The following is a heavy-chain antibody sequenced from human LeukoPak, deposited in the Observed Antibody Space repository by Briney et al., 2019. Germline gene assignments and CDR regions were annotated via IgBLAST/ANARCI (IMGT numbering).Heavy chain of an antibody. J-gene: IGHJ4*02. V-gene: IGHV4-39*07. Sequence: SETLSLTCTVSGGSISSSSYYWGWIRQPPGKGLEWIGSIYYSGSTYYNPSLKSRVTISVDTSKNQFSLKLSSVTAADTAVYYCARHCGGDCVYLPFDYWGQGTLVTVSS. D-gene: IGHD2-21*02. CDR2: IYYSGST. CDR1: GGSISSSSYY. CDR3: ARHCGGDCVYLPFDY.